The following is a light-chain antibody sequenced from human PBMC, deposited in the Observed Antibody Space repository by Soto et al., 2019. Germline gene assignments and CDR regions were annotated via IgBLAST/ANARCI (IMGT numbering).Light chain of an antibody. V-gene: IGKV3-20*01. CDR2: GAS. CDR1: QSVSSSY. J-gene: IGKJ1*01. Sequence: EIVLTQFPDTLSLSPGERATLSCRASQSVSSSYLAWYQQKPGQAPRLIIYGASSRATGIPDRFSGSGSGTDFTLTISRLEPEDFAVYYCQQYGSSPQTLGQGTKVDIK. CDR3: QQYGSSPQT.